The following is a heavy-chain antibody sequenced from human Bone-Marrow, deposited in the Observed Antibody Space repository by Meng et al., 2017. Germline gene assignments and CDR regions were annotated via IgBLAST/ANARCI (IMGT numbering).Heavy chain of an antibody. CDR1: GFTFSSYG. J-gene: IGHJ6*02. D-gene: IGHD6-6*01. V-gene: IGHV3-33*01. CDR3: ARETPIEYSSSSRGFGYYYGMDV. CDR2: IWYDGSNK. Sequence: GESLKISCAASGFTFSSYGMHWVRQAPGKGLEWVAVIWYDGSNKYYADSVKGRFTISRDNSKNTLYLQMNGLRAEDTAVYYCARETPIEYSSSSRGFGYYYGMDVWGQGTTVTVSS.